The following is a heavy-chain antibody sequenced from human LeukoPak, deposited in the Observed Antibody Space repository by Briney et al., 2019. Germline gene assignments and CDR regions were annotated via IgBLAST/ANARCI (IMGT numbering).Heavy chain of an antibody. D-gene: IGHD1-1*01. J-gene: IGHJ6*03. V-gene: IGHV3-20*04. Sequence: PGGSLRLSCAASGFTFDDYGMSWVRQAPGKGLEWVSGINWNGGSTGYADSVKGRFTISRDNAKNSLYLQMNSLRAEDTALYYCARAETTGTTGFAPKDHYYYYYYMDVWGKGTTVTVSS. CDR2: INWNGGST. CDR3: ARAETTGTTGFAPKDHYYYYYYMDV. CDR1: GFTFDDYG.